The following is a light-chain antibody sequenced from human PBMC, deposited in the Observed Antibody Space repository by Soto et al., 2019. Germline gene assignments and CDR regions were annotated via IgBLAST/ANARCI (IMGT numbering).Light chain of an antibody. CDR2: GAS. V-gene: IGKV3-15*01. J-gene: IGKJ5*01. CDR3: QQYNNWPF. Sequence: EIVMTPSPATLSVSPVERATLSCRASQSVRSNLAWYQQRPGQAPRLLIYGASTRAAGIPARFSGSGSGTEFTLTISSLQSEDFAVYYCQQYNNWPFFGQGTRLEIK. CDR1: QSVRSN.